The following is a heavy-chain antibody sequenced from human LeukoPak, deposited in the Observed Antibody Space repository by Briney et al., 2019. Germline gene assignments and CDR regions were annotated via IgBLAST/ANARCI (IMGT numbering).Heavy chain of an antibody. J-gene: IGHJ4*02. CDR1: GFTFSDHY. Sequence: GGSLTLSCVVSGFTFSDHYMDWVRQAAGKGLEWVGRSRNKDHMYSTEYAASVEGRFTISRDLSKNSLYLQMNSLKVEDTAIYYCVRGHDSFDYWGQGTLVTVSS. V-gene: IGHV3-72*01. CDR3: VRGHDSFDY. CDR2: SRNKDHMYST.